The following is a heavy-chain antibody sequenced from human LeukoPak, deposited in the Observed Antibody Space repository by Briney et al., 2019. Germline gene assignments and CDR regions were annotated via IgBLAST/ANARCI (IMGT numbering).Heavy chain of an antibody. CDR3: ARHPCGGDCYSALYYFDY. Sequence: GESLKISCKGSGYSFSNYWIGWVRQVPGKGLEWMGIIYPGDSDTRYSPSFQGQVTISADKSISTAYLQWSSLKASDTAMYYCARHPCGGDCYSALYYFDYWGQGTLVTVSS. D-gene: IGHD2-21*02. CDR1: GYSFSNYW. V-gene: IGHV5-51*01. CDR2: IYPGDSDT. J-gene: IGHJ4*02.